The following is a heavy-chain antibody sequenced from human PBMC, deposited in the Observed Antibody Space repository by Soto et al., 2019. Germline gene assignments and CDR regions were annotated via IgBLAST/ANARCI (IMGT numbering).Heavy chain of an antibody. CDR3: ARDRSRIWFGP. V-gene: IGHV4-39*02. Sequence: SETLSLTCIVSGGSISSSSYYWGWSRQPPGKGLEWIGCIYYSGITYYNPSLKSRVSMSVYTSKNQFSLKLSSVTAADMAVFCCARDRSRIWFGPRGQGTLVTVSS. J-gene: IGHJ5*02. CDR1: GGSISSSSYY. CDR2: IYYSGIT. D-gene: IGHD6-6*01.